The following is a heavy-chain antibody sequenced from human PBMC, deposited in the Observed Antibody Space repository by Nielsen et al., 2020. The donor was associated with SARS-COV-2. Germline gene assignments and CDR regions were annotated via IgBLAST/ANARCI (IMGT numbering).Heavy chain of an antibody. CDR1: GGSISSSNW. CDR2: IYHSGST. J-gene: IGHJ4*02. Sequence: SETLSLTCTVSGGSISSSNWWSWVRQPPGKGLEWIGEIYHSGSTNYNPSLKSRVTISVDKSKNQFSLKLSSVTAADTAVYYCARHCSSTSCAVDYWGQGTLVTVSS. V-gene: IGHV4-4*02. D-gene: IGHD2-2*01. CDR3: ARHCSSTSCAVDY.